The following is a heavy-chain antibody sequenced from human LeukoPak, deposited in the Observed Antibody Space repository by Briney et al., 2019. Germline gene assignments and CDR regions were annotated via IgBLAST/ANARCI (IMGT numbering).Heavy chain of an antibody. V-gene: IGHV4-39*07. CDR3: ASLTTADAFDI. Sequence: SETLSLTCTVSGGSISSSTDSWGWIRQPPGKGLEWIGSIYYSGRSYYKVSLKSRVTISVDTSNNQFSLKLSSVTAADTAVFYCASLTTADAFDIWGQGTMVTVSS. CDR2: IYYSGRS. J-gene: IGHJ3*02. D-gene: IGHD3-22*01. CDR1: GGSISSSTDS.